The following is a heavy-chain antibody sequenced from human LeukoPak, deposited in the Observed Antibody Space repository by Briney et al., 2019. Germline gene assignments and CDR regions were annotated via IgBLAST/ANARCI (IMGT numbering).Heavy chain of an antibody. Sequence: GGSLRLSCATSGFTFNSYAMSWVRQAPGKGLEWVSGLSGSGGDTDYADSVKGRFTTSRDNSRNTLYLQMNSLRSEDTAVYYCAKDAMATVTYFDYWGQGTLVTVSS. CDR2: LSGSGGDT. V-gene: IGHV3-23*01. CDR1: GFTFNSYA. D-gene: IGHD4-17*01. J-gene: IGHJ4*02. CDR3: AKDAMATVTYFDY.